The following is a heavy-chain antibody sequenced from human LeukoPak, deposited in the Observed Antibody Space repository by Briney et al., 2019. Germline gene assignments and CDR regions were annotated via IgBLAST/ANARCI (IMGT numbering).Heavy chain of an antibody. CDR3: ARALTTADAFDI. CDR1: GGSFSGYY. Sequence: SETLSLTCAVYGGSFSGYYWSWIRQPPGKGLEWIGEINHSGSTNYNPSLKSRVTISVDTSKNQFSLKLSSVTAADTAVYYCARALTTADAFDIWDQGTMVTVSS. D-gene: IGHD4-11*01. V-gene: IGHV4-34*01. CDR2: INHSGST. J-gene: IGHJ3*02.